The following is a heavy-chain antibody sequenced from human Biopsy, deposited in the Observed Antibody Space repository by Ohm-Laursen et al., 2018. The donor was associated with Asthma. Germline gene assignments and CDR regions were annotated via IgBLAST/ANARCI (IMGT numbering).Heavy chain of an antibody. CDR2: IYSGGTS. D-gene: IGHD3-22*01. CDR3: ARGDSSNWSHYYFDY. Sequence: SLRLSCTALGFAVSRDYMFWVRQAPGKGLEWVSVIYSGGTSHTADSVRGRFTISRDFSKNTLHLQMHSLRVEDTAVYYCARGDSSNWSHYYFDYWGQGTLVTVSS. CDR1: GFAVSRDY. V-gene: IGHV3-53*01. J-gene: IGHJ4*02.